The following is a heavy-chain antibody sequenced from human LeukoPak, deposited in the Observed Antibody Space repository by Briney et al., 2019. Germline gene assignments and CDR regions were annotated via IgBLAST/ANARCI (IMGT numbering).Heavy chain of an antibody. CDR3: ARDSAGDY. CDR1: GFTFSSYA. CDR2: ISYDGSNK. D-gene: IGHD3-10*01. V-gene: IGHV3-30-3*01. J-gene: IGHJ4*02. Sequence: GGSLRLSCAASGFTFSSYAMHWVRQAPGKRLEWVAVISYDGSNKYYADSVKGRFTISRDNSKNTLYLQMNSLRAEDTAVYYCARDSAGDYWGQGTLVTVSS.